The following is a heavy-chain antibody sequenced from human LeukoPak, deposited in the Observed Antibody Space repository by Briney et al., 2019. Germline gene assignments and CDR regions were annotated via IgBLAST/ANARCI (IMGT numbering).Heavy chain of an antibody. Sequence: GRSLRLSCAASGFTFNKYEMNWVRQSPGKGLEWISYISSRSSTIYYARSVMGRFTISRDNAKSLLYLQMNSLRAEDTAIYYRGRGLLDDYGIDYWGQGALVTVSS. J-gene: IGHJ4*02. D-gene: IGHD4-17*01. CDR1: GFTFNKYE. CDR2: ISSRSSTI. V-gene: IGHV3-48*03. CDR3: GRGLLDDYGIDY.